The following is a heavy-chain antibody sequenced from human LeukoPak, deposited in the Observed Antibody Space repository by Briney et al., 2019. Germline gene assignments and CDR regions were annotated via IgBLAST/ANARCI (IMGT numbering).Heavy chain of an antibody. CDR2: ISGSGGST. Sequence: PGGSLRLSCAASGFTFSSYAMGWVRQAPGKGLEWVSAISGSGGSTYYADSVKGRFTISRDNSKNTLYLQMNSLRAEDTAVYYCAKAGYSSSWYFRAYYFDYWGQGTLVTVSS. V-gene: IGHV3-23*01. D-gene: IGHD6-13*01. CDR1: GFTFSSYA. CDR3: AKAGYSSSWYFRAYYFDY. J-gene: IGHJ4*02.